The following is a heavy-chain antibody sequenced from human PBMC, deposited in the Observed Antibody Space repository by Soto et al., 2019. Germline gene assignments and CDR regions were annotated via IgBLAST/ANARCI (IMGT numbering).Heavy chain of an antibody. Sequence: SETLSLTCSVSGGSVSSGDYYWSWIRQPPGKGLEWIGYIYYSGSTNYNPSLKSRVTISVDRSKNQVSLNLTSVTAADTAVYYCARLGGYYQALDHWSQGTLVTVSS. J-gene: IGHJ4*02. CDR2: IYYSGST. V-gene: IGHV4-61*08. CDR1: GGSVSSGDYY. D-gene: IGHD3-3*01. CDR3: ARLGGYYQALDH.